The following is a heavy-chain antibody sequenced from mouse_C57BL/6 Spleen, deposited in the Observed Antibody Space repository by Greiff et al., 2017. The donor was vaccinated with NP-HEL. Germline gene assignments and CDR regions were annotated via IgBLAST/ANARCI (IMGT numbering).Heavy chain of an antibody. CDR3: ARQDYDYDVWFAY. CDR1: GFTFSSYG. D-gene: IGHD2-4*01. CDR2: ISSGGSYT. J-gene: IGHJ3*01. V-gene: IGHV5-6*01. Sequence: EVQGVESGGDLVKPGGSLKLSCAASGFTFSSYGMSWVRQTPDKRLEWVATISSGGSYTYYPDSVKGRFTISRDNAKNTLYLQMSSLKSEDTAMYYCARQDYDYDVWFAYWGQGTLVTVSA.